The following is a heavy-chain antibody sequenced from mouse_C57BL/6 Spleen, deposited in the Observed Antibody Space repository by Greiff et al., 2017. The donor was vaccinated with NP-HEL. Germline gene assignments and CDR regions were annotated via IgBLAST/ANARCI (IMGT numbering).Heavy chain of an antibody. Sequence: EVQLQQSGPELVKPGASVKMSCKASGYTFTDYNMHWVKQSHGKSLEWIGYINPNNGGTSYNQKFKGKATLTVNKSSSTAYMELRSLTSEDSAVYYCARDGIATVVATHWYFDVWGTGTTVTVSS. CDR2: INPNNGGT. CDR1: GYTFTDYN. D-gene: IGHD1-1*01. J-gene: IGHJ1*03. V-gene: IGHV1-22*01. CDR3: ARDGIATVVATHWYFDV.